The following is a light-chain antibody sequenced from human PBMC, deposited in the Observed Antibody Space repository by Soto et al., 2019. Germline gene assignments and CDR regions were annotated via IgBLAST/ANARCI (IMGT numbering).Light chain of an antibody. CDR3: QQYNNWPLT. V-gene: IGKV3-15*01. CDR2: GAS. J-gene: IGKJ4*01. Sequence: EIVMTQSPATLSVSPGERATLSCRASQSVSSTLAWYQHKPGQAPRLPIYGASTRATGIPARFSGSGSGTDFTLTISSLQSEDFAVYFCQQYNNWPLTFGGGTKVEI. CDR1: QSVSST.